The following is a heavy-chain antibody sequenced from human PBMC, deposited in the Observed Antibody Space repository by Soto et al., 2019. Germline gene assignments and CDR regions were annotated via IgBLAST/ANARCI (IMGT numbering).Heavy chain of an antibody. J-gene: IGHJ4*02. V-gene: IGHV4-59*11. CDR1: GDSISSHS. CDR2: IHYNGNT. CDR3: AREGNLGRWIQPLDS. Sequence: PSETLSFTCTVSGDSISSHSWSWIRQPPGKGLEWIGNIHYNGNTKYSPSLKSRVTMSVDTSKNHFSLKLISVTTADTAVYFCAREGNLGRWIQPLDSWGQGTLVTVPQ. D-gene: IGHD2-2*03.